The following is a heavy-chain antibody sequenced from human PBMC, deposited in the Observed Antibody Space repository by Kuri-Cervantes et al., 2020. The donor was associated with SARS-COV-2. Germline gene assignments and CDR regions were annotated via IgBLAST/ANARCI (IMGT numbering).Heavy chain of an antibody. J-gene: IGHJ3*02. CDR3: ARGRGDLWFGEFDAFDI. V-gene: IGHV3-48*03. D-gene: IGHD3-10*01. CDR1: GFTFSSYE. Sequence: GESLKISCAASGFTFSSYEMNWVRQAPGKGLEWVSYISSSGSTIYYADSVKGRFTISRDNAKNSLYLQMNSLRAEDTAVYYCARGRGDLWFGEFDAFDIWGQGTMVTVSS. CDR2: ISSSGSTI.